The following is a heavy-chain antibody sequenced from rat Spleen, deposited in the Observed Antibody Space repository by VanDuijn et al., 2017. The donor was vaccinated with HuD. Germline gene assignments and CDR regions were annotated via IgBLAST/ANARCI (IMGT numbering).Heavy chain of an antibody. J-gene: IGHJ2*01. CDR1: GYSITSNY. CDR2: ISYSGST. Sequence: EVQLQESGPGLVKPSQSLSLTCSVTGYSITSNYWGWIRKFPGNKMEWMAYISYSGSTGFNPSLKSRISITRDTSKNQFVLQLNSVTTEETATYYCARSGTGWELRYFDYWGQGVMVTVSS. CDR3: ARSGTGWELRYFDY. D-gene: IGHD5-1*01. V-gene: IGHV3-1*01.